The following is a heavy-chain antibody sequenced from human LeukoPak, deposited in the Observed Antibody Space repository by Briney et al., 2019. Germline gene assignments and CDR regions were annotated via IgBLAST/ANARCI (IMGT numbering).Heavy chain of an antibody. D-gene: IGHD3-10*01. V-gene: IGHV1-2*04. Sequence: ASVKVSCKASGYTFTGYYMHWVRQAPGQGLEWMGWINPNSGGTNYAQKFQGWVTMTRDTSISTAYMELSRLRSDDTAVYYCARSLYGSGSYYEGLNWFDPWGQGTLVTVSS. CDR3: ARSLYGSGSYYEGLNWFDP. J-gene: IGHJ5*02. CDR1: GYTFTGYY. CDR2: INPNSGGT.